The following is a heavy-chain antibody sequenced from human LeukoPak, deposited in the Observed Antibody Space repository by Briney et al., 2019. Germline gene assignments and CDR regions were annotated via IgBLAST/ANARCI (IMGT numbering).Heavy chain of an antibody. V-gene: IGHV3-53*01. J-gene: IGHJ3*02. CDR2: IYSGGST. CDR3: AGQFIAHDAFDI. D-gene: IGHD3-16*02. Sequence: PGGSLRLSCAASGFTVSSNYMSWVRQAPGKGLEWVSVIYSGGSTYYADSVKGRFTISRDNAKNSLYLQMNSLRAEDTAVYYCAGQFIAHDAFDIWGQGTMVTVSS. CDR1: GFTVSSNY.